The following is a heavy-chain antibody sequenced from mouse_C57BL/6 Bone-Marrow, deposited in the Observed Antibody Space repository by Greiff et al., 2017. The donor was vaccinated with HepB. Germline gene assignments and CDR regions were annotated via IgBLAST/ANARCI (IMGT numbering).Heavy chain of an antibody. CDR2: IRNKANNHAT. J-gene: IGHJ3*01. CDR3: GWDVAY. CDR1: GFTFSDAW. V-gene: IGHV6-6*01. Sequence: EVLLVESGGGLVQPGGSMKLSCAASGFTFSDAWMDWVRQSPEKGLEWVAEIRNKANNHATYYAVSVKGMFTIARDDTKSSVYLQMNSLRAEDTGIYYCGWDVAYWGQGTLVTVSA. D-gene: IGHD4-1*01.